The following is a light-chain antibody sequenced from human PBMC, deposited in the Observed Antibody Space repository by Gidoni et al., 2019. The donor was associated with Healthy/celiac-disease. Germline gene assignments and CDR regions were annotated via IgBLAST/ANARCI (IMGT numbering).Light chain of an antibody. J-gene: IGKJ4*01. CDR1: QSVSSN. Sequence: ELVMTQSPATLSVSPGERATLSCRASQSVSSNLAWYQQKPGQAPRLLIYGASTRATGIPARFSGSGSGTEFTLTISSLQSEDIAVYYCQQYNNWPLLTFGGGTKVEIK. CDR2: GAS. V-gene: IGKV3-15*01. CDR3: QQYNNWPLLT.